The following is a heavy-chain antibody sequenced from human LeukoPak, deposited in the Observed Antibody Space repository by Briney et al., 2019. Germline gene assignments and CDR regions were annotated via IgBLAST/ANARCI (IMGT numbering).Heavy chain of an antibody. CDR1: GFTFSDYY. Sequence: PGGSLRLSCAASGFTFSDYYMSWIRQAPGKGLEWVSYISSSGSTIYYADSVKGRFTISRDNAKNSLYLQMNSLRAEDTAVYYCARVDRPNYYYYMDVWGKGTTVTVSS. D-gene: IGHD3/OR15-3a*01. V-gene: IGHV3-11*04. J-gene: IGHJ6*03. CDR3: ARVDRPNYYYYMDV. CDR2: ISSSGSTI.